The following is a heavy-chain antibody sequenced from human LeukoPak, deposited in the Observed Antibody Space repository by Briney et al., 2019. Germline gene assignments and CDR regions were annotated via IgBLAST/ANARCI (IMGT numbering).Heavy chain of an antibody. V-gene: IGHV3-74*01. CDR1: GFTFSSYW. CDR2: FSNDGSST. CDR3: ARGSIRSWFGLDY. D-gene: IGHD3-10*01. J-gene: IGHJ4*02. Sequence: GGSLRLSCAASGFTFSSYWMHWVRRAPGKGLVWVSRFSNDGSSTSYADSVKGRFTISRDNAKHTLYLQMNSLRAEDTAVYYCARGSIRSWFGLDYWGQGTLVTVSS.